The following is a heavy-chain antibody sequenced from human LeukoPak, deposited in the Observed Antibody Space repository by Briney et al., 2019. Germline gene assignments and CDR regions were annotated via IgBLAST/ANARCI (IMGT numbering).Heavy chain of an antibody. CDR2: ISYDGSNK. Sequence: PGGSLRLSCAASGFTFSSYAMHWVRQAPGRGLEWVAVISYDGSNKYYADSVTGRFTISRDNSKNTLYLQMNSLRAEDTAVYYCASRIAAAALYYYYGMDVWGQGTTVTVSS. CDR3: ASRIAAAALYYYYGMDV. D-gene: IGHD6-13*01. J-gene: IGHJ6*02. V-gene: IGHV3-30*04. CDR1: GFTFSSYA.